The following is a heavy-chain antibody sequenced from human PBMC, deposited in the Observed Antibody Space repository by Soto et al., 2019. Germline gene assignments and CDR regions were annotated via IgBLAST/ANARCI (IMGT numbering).Heavy chain of an antibody. V-gene: IGHV3-23*01. Sequence: GGSLRLSCAASGFTFSSYAMSWVRQAPGKGLEWVSAISGSGGSTYYADSVKGRFTISRDNSKNTLYLQMNSLRAEDTAVYYCANTFTILGVVIHDAFDIWGQGTMVTVSS. J-gene: IGHJ3*02. CDR3: ANTFTILGVVIHDAFDI. CDR1: GFTFSSYA. CDR2: ISGSGGST. D-gene: IGHD3-3*01.